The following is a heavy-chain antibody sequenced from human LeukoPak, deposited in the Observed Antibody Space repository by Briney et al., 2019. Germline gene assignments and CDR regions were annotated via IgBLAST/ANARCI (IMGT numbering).Heavy chain of an antibody. CDR3: ARANSSWYPFDY. D-gene: IGHD6-13*01. CDR1: GFTFSSYS. Sequence: PGGSLRLSCAASGFTFSSYSMIWVRRAPGKGLEWVSYISSGSSTIYYADSVKGRFTISRDNAKNSLYLQMNSLRAEDTAVYYCARANSSWYPFDYWGQGTLVTVSS. V-gene: IGHV3-48*04. CDR2: ISSGSSTI. J-gene: IGHJ4*02.